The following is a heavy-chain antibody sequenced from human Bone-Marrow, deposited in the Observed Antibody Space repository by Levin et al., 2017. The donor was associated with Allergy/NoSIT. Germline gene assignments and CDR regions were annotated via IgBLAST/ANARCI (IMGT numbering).Heavy chain of an antibody. J-gene: IGHJ3*02. Sequence: LSLTCAASGFTFDDSGMSWVRQAPGKGLEWVSGINWNGGRKGYADSVKGRFTISRDNAKNSLYLQMNSLRAEDTALYHCARGGEYCRGGSCYPGDAFDIWGQGTMVTVSS. CDR3: ARGGEYCRGGSCYPGDAFDI. D-gene: IGHD2-15*01. CDR2: INWNGGRK. CDR1: GFTFDDSG. V-gene: IGHV3-20*01.